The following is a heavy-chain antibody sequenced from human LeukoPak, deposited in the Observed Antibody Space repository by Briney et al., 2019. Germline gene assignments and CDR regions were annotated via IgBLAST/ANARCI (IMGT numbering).Heavy chain of an antibody. J-gene: IGHJ6*03. D-gene: IGHD5-18*01. CDR1: GGTFSSYA. CDR3: ARGAAMVFYYYYMDV. CDR2: IIPIFGTA. Sequence: ASVKVSCKASGGTFSSYALSLVRQAPGQGLEWMGGIIPIFGTANYAQNFQGRVTITTDESTSTAYMELSSLRSEDTAVYYCARGAAMVFYYYYMDVWAKGTTVTVSS. V-gene: IGHV1-69*05.